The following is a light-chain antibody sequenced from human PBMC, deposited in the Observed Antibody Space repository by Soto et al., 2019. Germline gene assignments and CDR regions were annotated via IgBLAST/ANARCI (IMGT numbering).Light chain of an antibody. CDR1: SSNIGAVFD. CDR3: QSYDSGLSGLL. CDR2: ENT. V-gene: IGLV1-40*01. Sequence: QSVLTQPPSVSGAPGQRVTISCTGSSSNIGAVFDVHWYQQVPGTAPKLLIYENTKRPSGVPDRFSGSKSGTSASLAITGLQAEDEADYYCQSYDSGLSGLLFGGGTQLTVL. J-gene: IGLJ2*01.